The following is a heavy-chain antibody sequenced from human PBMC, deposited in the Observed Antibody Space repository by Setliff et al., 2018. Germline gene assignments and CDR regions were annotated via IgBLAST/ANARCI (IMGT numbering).Heavy chain of an antibody. CDR3: AGVLRDYYGSGSYYNWFDH. Sequence: GASEKVPSKPSGYTLTSDALQGERQAPGQSLEWRGWINAGNDNTEYSQKFHVRVTITRDTDTSKAYMALSSLRSEDTAVDFCAGVLRDYYGSGSYYNWFDHWGQGTLVTVSS. J-gene: IGHJ5*02. D-gene: IGHD3-10*01. CDR1: GYTLTSDA. V-gene: IGHV1-3*01. CDR2: INAGNDNT.